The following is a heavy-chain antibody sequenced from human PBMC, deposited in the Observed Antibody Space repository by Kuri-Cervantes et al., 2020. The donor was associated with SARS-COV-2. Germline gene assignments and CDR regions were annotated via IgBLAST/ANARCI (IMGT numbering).Heavy chain of an antibody. CDR2: LSNDGAHE. J-gene: IGHJ4*02. Sequence: GESLKISCAASGFTFRSSGMHWVRQAPGKGLEWVALLSNDGAHEYYADSVKGRFTISRDNFKNTLFLQMNSLRSEDTAMYYCAKGGDFWSGLTYFDSCGPGTLVTVSS. CDR1: GFTFRSSG. D-gene: IGHD3-3*01. V-gene: IGHV3-30*18. CDR3: AKGGDFWSGLTYFDS.